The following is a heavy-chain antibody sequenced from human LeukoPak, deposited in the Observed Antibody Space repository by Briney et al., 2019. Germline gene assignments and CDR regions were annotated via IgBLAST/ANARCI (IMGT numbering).Heavy chain of an antibody. CDR2: IIPIFGTA. CDR3: ARHAPVIFYYDSSGYSNYFDY. D-gene: IGHD3-22*01. J-gene: IGHJ4*02. CDR1: GGTFSIYA. V-gene: IGHV1-69*05. Sequence: GASVKVSCKASGGTFSIYAISWVRQAPGQGLEWMGRIIPIFGTANYAQKFQGRVTITTDESTSTAYMELSSLRSEDTAVYYCARHAPVIFYYDSSGYSNYFDYWGQGTLVTVSS.